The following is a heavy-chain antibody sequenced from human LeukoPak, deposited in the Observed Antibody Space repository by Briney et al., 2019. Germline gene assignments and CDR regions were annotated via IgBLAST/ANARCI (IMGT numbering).Heavy chain of an antibody. CDR2: INGRSDYI. V-gene: IGHV3-21*01. Sequence: PGGSLRLSCAASGFTFSSYEMNWVRQAPGKGLEWVSSINGRSDYIYYADSLKGRFSISRDNAKKSVYLQMNSLRVEDTAVYYCARDGVGSYDHFDNWGQGTLVTVSS. J-gene: IGHJ4*02. CDR3: ARDGVGSYDHFDN. CDR1: GFTFSSYE. D-gene: IGHD3-16*01.